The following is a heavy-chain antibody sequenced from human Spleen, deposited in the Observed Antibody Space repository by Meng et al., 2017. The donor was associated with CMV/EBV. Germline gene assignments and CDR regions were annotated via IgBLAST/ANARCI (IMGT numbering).Heavy chain of an antibody. CDR1: GGTFSNYA. J-gene: IGHJ4*02. Sequence: SGGTFSNYALTWVRQAPGQGLEWMGGIIPILGAGNYAQKFRDRVTITADTFTSTAYMELSSLRSEDTAVYYCARGYCSSTSCYYFDFWGQGTLVTVSS. CDR3: ARGYCSSTSCYYFDF. CDR2: IIPILGAG. V-gene: IGHV1-69*06. D-gene: IGHD2-2*01.